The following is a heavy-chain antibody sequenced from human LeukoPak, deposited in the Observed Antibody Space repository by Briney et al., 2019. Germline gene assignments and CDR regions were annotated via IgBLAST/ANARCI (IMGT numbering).Heavy chain of an antibody. V-gene: IGHV4-34*01. CDR1: GGSFGGYY. CDR2: INHSGST. CDR3: AREKGVGGREYSYGYYFDY. Sequence: PSETLSLTCAVYGGSFGGYYWSWIRQPPGKGLEWIGKINHSGSTNYNPSLKSRVTISVDTSKNQFSLKLSSVTAADTAVYYCAREKGVGGREYSYGYYFDYWGQGTLVTVSS. J-gene: IGHJ4*02. D-gene: IGHD5-18*01.